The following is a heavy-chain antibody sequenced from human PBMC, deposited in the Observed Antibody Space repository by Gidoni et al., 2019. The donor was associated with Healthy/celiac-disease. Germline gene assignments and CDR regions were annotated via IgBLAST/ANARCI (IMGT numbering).Heavy chain of an antibody. V-gene: IGHV3-30-3*01. Sequence: QVQLVESGGGVVQPGRSLRLSCAASGFTFSSYAMHWVRQAPGKGLEWVAVISYDGSNKYYADSVKGRFTISRDNSKNTLYLQMNSLRAEDTAVYYCARGGAYYDILTGYSNYYYMDVWGKGTTVTVSS. D-gene: IGHD3-9*01. J-gene: IGHJ6*03. CDR3: ARGGAYYDILTGYSNYYYMDV. CDR1: GFTFSSYA. CDR2: ISYDGSNK.